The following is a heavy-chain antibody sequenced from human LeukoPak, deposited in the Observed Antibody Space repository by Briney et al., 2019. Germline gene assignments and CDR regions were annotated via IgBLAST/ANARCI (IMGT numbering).Heavy chain of an antibody. CDR2: ISTYNGNT. D-gene: IGHD6-25*01. CDR1: GFTFARSG. J-gene: IGHJ6*03. CDR3: ARVRRLPNYYDYYYMDV. Sequence: ASVRVSCKTSGFTFARSGIGWVRQAPGQGLEWMGWISTYNGNTNYAQKFQGRVTMTRNTSISTAYMELSSLRSEDTAVYYCARVRRLPNYYDYYYMDVWGKGTTVTVSS. V-gene: IGHV1-18*01.